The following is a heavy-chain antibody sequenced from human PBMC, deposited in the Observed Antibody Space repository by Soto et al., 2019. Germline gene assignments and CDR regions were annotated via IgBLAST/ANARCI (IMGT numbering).Heavy chain of an antibody. D-gene: IGHD3-3*01. Sequence: SETLSLTCTVSGGSISSGSYYWSWIRQPPGKGLEWIGYIYYSGSTNYNPSLKRRVTISVDTSKNQFSLKLSSVTAADPAVHYCATVGGRSYDDFWSGYLDPNPHYDYGMDVWGQGTPVTVSS. CDR3: ATVGGRSYDDFWSGYLDPNPHYDYGMDV. CDR1: GGSISSGSYY. J-gene: IGHJ6*02. CDR2: IYYSGST. V-gene: IGHV4-61*01.